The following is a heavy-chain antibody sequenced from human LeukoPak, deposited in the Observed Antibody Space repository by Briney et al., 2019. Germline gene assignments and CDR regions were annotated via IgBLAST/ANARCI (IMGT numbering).Heavy chain of an antibody. CDR1: GFTFSSYE. CDR2: ISSSGSTI. V-gene: IGHV3-48*03. D-gene: IGHD3-22*01. J-gene: IGHJ3*02. CDR3: ARDGYYYDSSGSPWAFDI. Sequence: QSGGSLRLSCAASGFTFSSYEMNWVRQAPGKGLEWVSYISSSGSTIYYADSVKGRFTISRDNAKNSLYLQMNSLRAEDTAVYYCARDGYYYDSSGSPWAFDIWGQGTMVTVSP.